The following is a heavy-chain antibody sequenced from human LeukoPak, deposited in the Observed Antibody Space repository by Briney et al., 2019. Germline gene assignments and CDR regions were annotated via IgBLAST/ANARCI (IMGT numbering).Heavy chain of an antibody. CDR3: ARGELELPFDY. V-gene: IGHV4-4*07. CDR2: IYTSGST. J-gene: IGHJ4*02. CDR1: GGSISIYY. D-gene: IGHD1-7*01. Sequence: PSETLSLTCTVSGGSISIYYWSWIRQPAGKGLEWIGRIYTSGSTNYNPSLTSRVTMSVDTSKNQFSLKLSSVTAADTAVYYCARGELELPFDYWGQGTLVTVSS.